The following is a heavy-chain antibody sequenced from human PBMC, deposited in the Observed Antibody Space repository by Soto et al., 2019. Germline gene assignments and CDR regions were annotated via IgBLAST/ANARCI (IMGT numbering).Heavy chain of an antibody. CDR2: VYPGDSET. V-gene: IGHV5-51*01. J-gene: IGHJ3*02. Sequence: GESLKISCKGSGYNFSSHWIAWVRQKPGKGLEWMGIVYPGDSETRYSPSFQGQVTMSADKSIDTAYLQWGSLKASDTDMYYCAKSEALEIWGQGTVVTVS. CDR1: GYNFSSHW. CDR3: AKSEALEI.